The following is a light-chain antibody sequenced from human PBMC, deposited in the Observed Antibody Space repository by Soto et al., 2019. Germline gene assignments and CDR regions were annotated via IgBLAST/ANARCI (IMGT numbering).Light chain of an antibody. V-gene: IGKV1-5*03. CDR1: QSIDTW. CDR2: KAS. CDR3: LQYNSFRT. Sequence: DVPMTQSPSTLSAFVGDTVTITCRASQSIDTWLAWHQQKPGKAPKLLIYKASSLASGVPSRFSGSGSGTEFTLAISSLQPDDFATYYWLQYNSFRTFGQGIKVEIK. J-gene: IGKJ1*01.